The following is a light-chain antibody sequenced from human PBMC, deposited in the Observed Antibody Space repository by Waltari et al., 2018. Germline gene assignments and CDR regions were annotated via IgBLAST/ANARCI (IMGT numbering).Light chain of an antibody. CDR2: ASS. CDR1: QTISTY. V-gene: IGKV1-39*01. Sequence: DIQMTQSPSSLSASEGDRVTITCRARQTISTYLNWYQQKPGKAPKLLIYASSSLQVGVPSRFSGSGSGTDFKLTISSLQPEDFATYYCQQSYISPRTFGGGTKVEI. CDR3: QQSYISPRT. J-gene: IGKJ4*01.